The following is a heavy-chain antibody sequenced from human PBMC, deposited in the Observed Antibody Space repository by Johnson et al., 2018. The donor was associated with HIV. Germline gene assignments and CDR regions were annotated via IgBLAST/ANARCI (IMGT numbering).Heavy chain of an antibody. J-gene: IGHJ3*02. V-gene: IGHV3-33*03. CDR1: GFTFSSYA. Sequence: QVQLVESGGGLVQPGRSLRLSCAVSGFTFSSYAMHWVRQAPGKGLEWVAFIWHDGRDVYYADSVKGRFTVSRDNSKNAVYLQMNSLGAGDTAVYYCAKDQHGPLVPTVMRDDAFDIWGQGTMVTVSS. CDR2: IWHDGRDV. CDR3: AKDQHGPLVPTVMRDDAFDI. D-gene: IGHD5-12*01.